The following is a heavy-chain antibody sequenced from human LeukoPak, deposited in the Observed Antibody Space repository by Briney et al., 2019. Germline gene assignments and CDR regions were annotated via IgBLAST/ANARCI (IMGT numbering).Heavy chain of an antibody. CDR1: GFTFSSYA. J-gene: IGHJ6*02. CDR2: ISYDGSNK. V-gene: IGHV3-30-3*01. CDR3: ARDGPQYYDFWSGYYDYYYGMDV. D-gene: IGHD3-3*01. Sequence: PGGSLRLSCAASGFTFSSYAMHWVRQAPGKGLEWVAVISYDGSNKYYADSVKGRFTISRDNSKNTLYLQMSSLRAEDTAVYYCARDGPQYYDFWSGYYDYYYGMDVWGQGTTVTVSS.